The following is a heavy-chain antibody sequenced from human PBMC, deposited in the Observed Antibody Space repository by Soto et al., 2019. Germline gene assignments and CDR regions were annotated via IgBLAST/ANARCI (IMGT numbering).Heavy chain of an antibody. CDR2: ISYDGSNK. CDR1: GFTFSSYA. V-gene: IGHV3-30-3*01. Sequence: QVQLVESGGGVVQPGRSLRLSCAASGFTFSSYAMHWVRQAPGKGLEWVAVISYDGSNKYYADSVKGRFTISRDNSKNTLYLQMNSLRAEDTAVYYCARGRAILRCTKGGQGTLVTVSS. CDR3: ARGRAILRCTK. J-gene: IGHJ4*02. D-gene: IGHD3-3*01.